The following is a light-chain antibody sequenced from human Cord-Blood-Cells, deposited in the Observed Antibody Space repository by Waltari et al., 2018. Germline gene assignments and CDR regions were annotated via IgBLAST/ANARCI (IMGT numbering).Light chain of an antibody. CDR2: YDS. J-gene: IGLJ3*02. CDR1: NIGSKS. Sequence: SYLLTQPPSVSVAPGKTARIPCGGNNIGSKSVHWYQQQPGQAPVLLIYYDSDRPSGIPERFSGSNSGNTATLTISRVEAGDEADYYCQVWDSSSDHWVFGGGTKLTVL. CDR3: QVWDSSSDHWV. V-gene: IGLV3-21*04.